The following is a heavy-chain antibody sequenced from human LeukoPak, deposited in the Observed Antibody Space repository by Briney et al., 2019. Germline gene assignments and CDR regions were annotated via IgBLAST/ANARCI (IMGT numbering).Heavy chain of an antibody. V-gene: IGHV3-23*01. CDR3: AKASGDYLLEGLDY. D-gene: IGHD4-17*01. CDR2: VSGSGGSGST. J-gene: IGHJ4*02. Sequence: PGGSLRLSCAASGFTFSKYAMSWVRQGTGMGLEWLSAVSGSGGSGSTYYADSVKGRFTISRDNSRNTLYLQMNSLRAEDTAVYYCAKASGDYLLEGLDYWGQGTLVTVSS. CDR1: GFTFSKYA.